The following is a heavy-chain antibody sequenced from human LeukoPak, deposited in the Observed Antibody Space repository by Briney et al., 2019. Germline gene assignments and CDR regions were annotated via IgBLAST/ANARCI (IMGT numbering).Heavy chain of an antibody. CDR1: GGSISSYY. J-gene: IGHJ4*02. V-gene: IGHV4-59*01. Sequence: SETLSLTCTVSGGSISSYYWSWIRQPPGKGLEWIGYIYYSGSTNYNPSLTSRVTISVDTSKNQFSLKLSSVTAADTAVYYCARLDHPVRVVIMPFDYWGQGTLVTVSS. CDR2: IYYSGST. D-gene: IGHD3-10*01. CDR3: ARLDHPVRVVIMPFDY.